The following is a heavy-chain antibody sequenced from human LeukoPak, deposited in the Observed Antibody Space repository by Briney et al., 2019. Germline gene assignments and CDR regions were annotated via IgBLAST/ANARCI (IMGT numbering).Heavy chain of an antibody. CDR1: GFTFDDYG. J-gene: IGHJ4*02. V-gene: IGHV3-43*01. D-gene: IGHD1-7*01. Sequence: GGSLRLSCAASGFTFDDYGMSWVRQAPGKGLEWVSLISWDGGSTYYADSVKGRFTISRDNSKNSLYLQMNSLRTEDTALYYCAKSHNWNYALDYWGQGTLVTVSS. CDR2: ISWDGGST. CDR3: AKSHNWNYALDY.